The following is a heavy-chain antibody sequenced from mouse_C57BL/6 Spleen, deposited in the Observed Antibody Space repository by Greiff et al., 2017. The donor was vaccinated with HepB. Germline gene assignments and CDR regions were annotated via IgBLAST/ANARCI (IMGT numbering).Heavy chain of an antibody. D-gene: IGHD1-1*01. J-gene: IGHJ2*01. CDR3: ARLLEIQSITTVVAKVDY. CDR1: GYTFTSYW. V-gene: IGHV1-72*01. CDR2: IDPNSGGT. Sequence: QVQLQQPGAELVKPGASVKLSCKASGYTFTSYWMHWVKQRPGRGLEWIGRIDPNSGGTKYNEKFKSKATLTVDKPSSTAYMQLSSLTSEDSAVYYCARLLEIQSITTVVAKVDYWGQGTTLTVSS.